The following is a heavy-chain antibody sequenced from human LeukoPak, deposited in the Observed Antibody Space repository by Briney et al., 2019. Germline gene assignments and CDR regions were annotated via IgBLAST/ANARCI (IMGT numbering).Heavy chain of an antibody. Sequence: GGSLRLSCAASGFIFSDYSMNWVRQAPGKGPEWVSSISRGSSYMYHADSVKGRFTISRDNSKNTLYLQMNSLRAEDTAVYYCARRITMVRGVIMPHYYYYGMDVWGQGTTVTVSS. J-gene: IGHJ6*02. CDR3: ARRITMVRGVIMPHYYYYGMDV. D-gene: IGHD3-10*01. V-gene: IGHV3-21*01. CDR1: GFIFSDYS. CDR2: ISRGSSYM.